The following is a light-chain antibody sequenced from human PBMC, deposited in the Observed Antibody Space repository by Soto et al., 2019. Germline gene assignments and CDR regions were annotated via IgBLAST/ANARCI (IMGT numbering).Light chain of an antibody. CDR1: PGVSSY. CDR3: QQRSNWPPWT. J-gene: IGKJ1*01. CDR2: DAS. Sequence: EIVLTQSPATLSLSPGDRATLSCRAIPGVSSYLAWYQQKPGQAPRLLIYDASNRATGIPARFSGSGSGTDFTLTISSLEPEDFAVYYCQQRSNWPPWTFGQGTKVDIK. V-gene: IGKV3-11*01.